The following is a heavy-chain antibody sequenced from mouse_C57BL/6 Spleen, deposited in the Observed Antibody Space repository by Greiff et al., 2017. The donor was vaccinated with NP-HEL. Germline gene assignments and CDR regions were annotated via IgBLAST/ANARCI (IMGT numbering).Heavy chain of an antibody. D-gene: IGHD2-1*01. J-gene: IGHJ2*01. Sequence: EVMLVESGGGLVQPGGSLSLSCAASGFTFTDYYMSWVRQPPGKALEWLGFIRNKANGYTTEYSASVKGRFTISRDNSQSILYLQMNALRAEDSATYYCARYGNNYFDYWGQGTTLTVSS. V-gene: IGHV7-3*01. CDR2: IRNKANGYTT. CDR3: ARYGNNYFDY. CDR1: GFTFTDYY.